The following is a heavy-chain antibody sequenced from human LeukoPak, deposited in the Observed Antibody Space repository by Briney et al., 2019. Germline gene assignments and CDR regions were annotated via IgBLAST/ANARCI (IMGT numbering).Heavy chain of an antibody. CDR3: ARRVPGTAGPFDY. CDR1: GYTFTSYY. D-gene: IGHD1-1*01. Sequence: GASVKVSCKASGYTFTSYYMHWLRQPPGQGLEWMGIINPSGGSTSYAQKFQGRVTMTRDTSTSTVYMELSSLRSEDTAVYYCARRVPGTAGPFDYWGQGTLVTVSS. J-gene: IGHJ4*02. V-gene: IGHV1-46*01. CDR2: INPSGGST.